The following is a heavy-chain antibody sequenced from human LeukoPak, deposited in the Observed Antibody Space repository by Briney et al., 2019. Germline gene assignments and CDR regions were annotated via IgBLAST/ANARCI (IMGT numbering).Heavy chain of an antibody. CDR3: AEGYYIPQY. CDR1: GFTFDNYA. D-gene: IGHD2/OR15-2a*01. J-gene: IGHJ4*02. Sequence: GGSLRLSCAASGFTFDNYAMHWVRQAPGKGLEWVSLISGDGGRTYYADSVKGRFTISRDNNKNSLYLQMNSLGTEDTAFYYCAEGYYIPQYWGQGILVTVSS. V-gene: IGHV3-43*02. CDR2: ISGDGGRT.